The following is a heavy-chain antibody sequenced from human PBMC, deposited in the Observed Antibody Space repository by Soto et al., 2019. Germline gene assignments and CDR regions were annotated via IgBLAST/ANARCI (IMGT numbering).Heavy chain of an antibody. Sequence: PGGSLRLSCAASGFTFSTYSMNWVRQAPGKGLEWVSSISSSSSYKYYADSVKGRFTISRDNAKNSLYLQMNSLRAEDTAVYYCAKSIAAAGTDTYYFDYWGQGTPVTSPQ. CDR2: ISSSSSYK. CDR1: GFTFSTYS. V-gene: IGHV3-21*01. D-gene: IGHD6-13*01. CDR3: AKSIAAAGTDTYYFDY. J-gene: IGHJ4*02.